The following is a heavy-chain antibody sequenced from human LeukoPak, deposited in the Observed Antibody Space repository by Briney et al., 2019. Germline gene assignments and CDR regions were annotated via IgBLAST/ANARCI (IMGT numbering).Heavy chain of an antibody. V-gene: IGHV3-11*06. CDR1: GFTFSDYC. D-gene: IGHD5-12*01. CDR3: ARELVDMVAVRRNPPYYFDY. CDR2: ISSSSSYT. Sequence: PGGSLRLSCAASGFTFSDYCMSWIRQAPGKGLEWVSYISSSSSYTNYADSVKGRFTISRDNAKNSLYLQMNSLRAEDTAVYYCARELVDMVAVRRNPPYYFDYWGQGTLVTVSS. J-gene: IGHJ4*02.